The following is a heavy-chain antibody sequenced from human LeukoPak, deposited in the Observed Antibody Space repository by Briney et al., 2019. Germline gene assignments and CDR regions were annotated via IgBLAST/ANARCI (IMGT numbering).Heavy chain of an antibody. V-gene: IGHV1-2*02. CDR1: VYTFTVYY. CDR2: INPNSGGT. CDR3: ARVQMTTVTGVYFDY. J-gene: IGHJ4*02. Sequence: GASVTVSCKSSVYTFTVYYMHWVRQAPGQGLEWMGWINPNSGGTNYAQKFQGRVTMTRDTSISTAYMELSRLRSDDTAVYYCARVQMTTVTGVYFDYWGQGTLVTVSS. D-gene: IGHD4-17*01.